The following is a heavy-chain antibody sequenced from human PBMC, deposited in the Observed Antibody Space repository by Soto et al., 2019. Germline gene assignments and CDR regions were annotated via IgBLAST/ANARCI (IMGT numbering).Heavy chain of an antibody. J-gene: IGHJ4*02. CDR1: GFTFSDYA. D-gene: IGHD3-10*01. Sequence: GGSLRLSCTASGFTFSDYAMAWVRQAPGKGLEWVSTISGGSSVTYYGDSVKGRFTIPRDNAKKTLFLQLNRLSAEDTATYYCAKVLSKNYYYPFDFWGQGTQVTVSS. CDR2: ISGGSSVT. CDR3: AKVLSKNYYYPFDF. V-gene: IGHV3-23*01.